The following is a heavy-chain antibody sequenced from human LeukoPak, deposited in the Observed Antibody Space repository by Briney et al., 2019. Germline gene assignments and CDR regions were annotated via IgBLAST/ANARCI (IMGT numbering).Heavy chain of an antibody. CDR2: IGTAGEI. J-gene: IGHJ4*02. V-gene: IGHV3-13*01. Sequence: GGSLRLSCAASGFTFSSYDIHWVRQATGKGLEWVSGIGTAGEIYHPGSVKGRFTISRDSSKNTLYLQMNSLRPEDTAVYYCARARPSMWIDYWGQGTLVTVSS. CDR1: GFTFSSYD. CDR3: ARARPSMWIDY. D-gene: IGHD5-12*01.